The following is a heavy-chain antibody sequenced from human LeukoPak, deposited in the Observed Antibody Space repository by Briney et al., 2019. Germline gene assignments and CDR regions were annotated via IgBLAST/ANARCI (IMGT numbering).Heavy chain of an antibody. V-gene: IGHV3-30*18. CDR1: GSTFSSHG. Sequence: GRSLRLSCAASGSTFSSHGMHWVRQAPGKGLEWVAVISYDGSNKYYADSVKGRFTISRDNPKNTLYLQMNSLRAEDTAVYYCAKDLYSYYYASGTYYNSDYGMDVWGQGTTVTVSS. J-gene: IGHJ6*02. CDR3: AKDLYSYYYASGTYYNSDYGMDV. CDR2: ISYDGSNK. D-gene: IGHD3-10*01.